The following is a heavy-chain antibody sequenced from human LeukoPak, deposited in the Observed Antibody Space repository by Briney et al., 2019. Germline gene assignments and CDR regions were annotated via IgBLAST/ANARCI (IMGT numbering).Heavy chain of an antibody. D-gene: IGHD1-14*01. CDR1: GYTFTGYY. Sequence: ASVKASCKASGYTFTGYYMHWVRQAPGQGLEWMGWINPNSGGTNYAQKFQGWVTMTRDTSISTACMELNRLRSEDTAVYYCARDPEPYYYMDVWGKGTTVTVSS. CDR3: ARDPEPYYYMDV. J-gene: IGHJ6*03. V-gene: IGHV1-2*04. CDR2: INPNSGGT.